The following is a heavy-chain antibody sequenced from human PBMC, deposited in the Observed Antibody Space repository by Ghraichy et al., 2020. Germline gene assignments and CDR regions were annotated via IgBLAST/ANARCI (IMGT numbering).Heavy chain of an antibody. CDR3: ARPWDP. Sequence: GVLRLSCVASGFTFGSYWMSWVRQTPEKGLEWVANIKRDGSEQNYLDSVRGRFTISRDNTKNTLYLQMDSLRVEDTALYYCARPWDPWGQGTLVTVSS. J-gene: IGHJ5*02. CDR1: GFTFGSYW. V-gene: IGHV3-7*01. CDR2: IKRDGSEQ.